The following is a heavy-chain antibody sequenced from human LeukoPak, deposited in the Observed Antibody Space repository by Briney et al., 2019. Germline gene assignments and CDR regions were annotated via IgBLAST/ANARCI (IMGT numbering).Heavy chain of an antibody. V-gene: IGHV3-48*03. D-gene: IGHD4/OR15-4a*01. CDR2: INNGGNTI. J-gene: IGHJ4*02. Sequence: GGSLRLSWAGSGFTLSSFQMHWVRQAPGKGLEWVSYINNGGNTIFYADSVKDRFTISRDDAKKSLYLQMNTLRAEDTAIYYCAREARGAFDYWGQGTLVTVSS. CDR3: AREARGAFDY. CDR1: GFTLSSFQ.